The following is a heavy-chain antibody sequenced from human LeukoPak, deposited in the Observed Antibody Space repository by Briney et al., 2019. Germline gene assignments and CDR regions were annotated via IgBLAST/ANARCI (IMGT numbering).Heavy chain of an antibody. V-gene: IGHV3-30*04. CDR1: GFTFSSYA. D-gene: IGHD3-16*02. CDR3: AKGHITFGGVIDTIDY. CDR2: ISYDGSNK. J-gene: IGHJ4*02. Sequence: PGGSLRLSCAASGFTFSSYAMHWVRQAPGKGLEWVAVISYDGSNKYYADSVKGRFTISRDNSKNTLYLQMNSLRAEDTAVYYCAKGHITFGGVIDTIDYWGQGTLVTVSS.